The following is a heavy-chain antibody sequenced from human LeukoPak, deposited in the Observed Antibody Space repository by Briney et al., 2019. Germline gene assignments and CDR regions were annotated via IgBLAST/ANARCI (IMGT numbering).Heavy chain of an antibody. Sequence: ASVPVSCQASGYSFTNYYIHWLRQAPGQGLEGMGLVNPSGGSTSYAQEFQGRVTMTRDTSTSTVYMALSSLRSDHTAVYFCARGGRMTTVVTYYFDYWGQGTLVTVSS. D-gene: IGHD4-23*01. V-gene: IGHV1-46*01. CDR2: VNPSGGST. CDR1: GYSFTNYY. J-gene: IGHJ4*02. CDR3: ARGGRMTTVVTYYFDY.